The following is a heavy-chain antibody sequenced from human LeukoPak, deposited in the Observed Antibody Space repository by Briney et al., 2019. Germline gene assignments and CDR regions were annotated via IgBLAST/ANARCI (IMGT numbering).Heavy chain of an antibody. J-gene: IGHJ4*02. CDR3: ARDQYGDYSLDC. CDR1: GFTFSSYS. Sequence: GGSLRLSCAASGFTFSSYSMNWVRQAPGKGLEWVSYISGSSSTIYYADSVKGRFTISRDNAKKSLYLQMNSLRAEDTAVYYCARDQYGDYSLDCWGQGTLVTVSS. D-gene: IGHD4-17*01. V-gene: IGHV3-48*01. CDR2: ISGSSSTI.